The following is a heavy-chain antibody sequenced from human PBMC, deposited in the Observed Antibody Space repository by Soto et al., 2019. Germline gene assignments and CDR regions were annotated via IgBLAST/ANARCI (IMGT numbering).Heavy chain of an antibody. Sequence: GSLRLSCAVSGFIVSDNSMAWVRQAPGKGLEWVSVVYSDGTTYYADSVKDRFTISRDSSENTLFLQMSSLRVEDTAVYHCARTRLYDASGYYYYYYGMDVWGQGTTVTVSS. D-gene: IGHD3-22*01. J-gene: IGHJ6*02. CDR3: ARTRLYDASGYYYYYYGMDV. CDR1: GFIVSDNS. V-gene: IGHV3-53*01. CDR2: VYSDGTT.